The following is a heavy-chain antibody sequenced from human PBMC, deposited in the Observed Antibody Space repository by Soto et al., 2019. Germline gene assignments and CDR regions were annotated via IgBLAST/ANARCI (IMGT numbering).Heavy chain of an antibody. D-gene: IGHD3-22*01. CDR2: ISAYNGKT. CDR1: GYTFTSYG. Sequence: ASVKVSCKASGYTFTSYGISWVRQAPGQGLEWMGWISAYNGKTNYEQKLQGSVTMTTDTSTSTAYLELRSLRSDDTAVDYCARVKGRYYDSRRNYYYYYGMDVWGQGTTVTVSS. CDR3: ARVKGRYYDSRRNYYYYYGMDV. V-gene: IGHV1-18*01. J-gene: IGHJ6*02.